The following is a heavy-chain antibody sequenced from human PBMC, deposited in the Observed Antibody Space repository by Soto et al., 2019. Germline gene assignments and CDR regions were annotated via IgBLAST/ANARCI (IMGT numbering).Heavy chain of an antibody. Sequence: AGGALRLSCVASGFTFENYAISWVRQAPGKGLEWVSAISGSGGTTYYSDSVKGRFTISRDNSKNTVYLQMNDLRVEDAAEYFCAKDSWAIFGVPAGEYYAMDVWGQGTTVTVSS. CDR1: GFTFENYA. V-gene: IGHV3-23*01. CDR2: ISGSGGTT. D-gene: IGHD3-3*01. CDR3: AKDSWAIFGVPAGEYYAMDV. J-gene: IGHJ6*02.